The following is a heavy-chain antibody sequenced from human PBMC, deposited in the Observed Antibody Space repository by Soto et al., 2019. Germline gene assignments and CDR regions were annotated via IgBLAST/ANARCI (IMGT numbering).Heavy chain of an antibody. CDR1: GGAIGSHY. CDR3: ARRQRFSDWLDS. CDR2: IYGSGST. D-gene: IGHD3-3*01. J-gene: IGHJ5*01. Sequence: PSETLSLTCTISGGAIGSHYWTWIRQPAGKGLEWIGRIYGSGSTKYNPSLQSRVTMSLDTSKNQFSLRLESVTAADTAVYCARRQRFSDWLDSWGQGTLVTVSS. V-gene: IGHV4-4*07.